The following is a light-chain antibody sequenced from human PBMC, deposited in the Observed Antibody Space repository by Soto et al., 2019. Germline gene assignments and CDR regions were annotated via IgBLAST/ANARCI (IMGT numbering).Light chain of an antibody. CDR2: VKSDGSH. J-gene: IGLJ3*02. Sequence: QLVLTQSPSASASLGASVNLTCTLSSGHSSNTIAWHQLQPEKGPRFLMTVKSDGSHNKGDGVPDRFSGSNSGAERYLSISSLRSGDEADYYCQTWDTGFHWVFGGGTKVTVL. CDR1: SGHSSNT. CDR3: QTWDTGFHWV. V-gene: IGLV4-69*01.